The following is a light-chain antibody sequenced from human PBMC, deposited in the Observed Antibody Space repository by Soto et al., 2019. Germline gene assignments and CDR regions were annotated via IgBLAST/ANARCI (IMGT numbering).Light chain of an antibody. CDR3: MQSAQLPRE. V-gene: IGKV2D-29*02. Sequence: QPPSISYKSSQSLLHITGETFLFWYLQKPGQSPQLLIYEVSTRVSGVPDRFSGSGSGRDFTLEISRVDTDDVGIYYSMQSAQLPREIAQGTRLENK. CDR2: EVS. J-gene: IGKJ5*01. CDR1: QSLLHITGETF.